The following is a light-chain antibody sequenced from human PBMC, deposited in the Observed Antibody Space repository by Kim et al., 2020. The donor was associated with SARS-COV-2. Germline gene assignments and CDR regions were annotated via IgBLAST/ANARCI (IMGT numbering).Light chain of an antibody. Sequence: QAVVTQPPSASGTPGQRVSISCSGSSSNIGSNNVNWYQQLPGTAPKLLIYSNNQRPSGVPDRFSGSKSGTSASLAISGLQSEDEADYYCAAWDDSLNAYVVFGGGTQLTVL. V-gene: IGLV1-44*01. CDR1: SSNIGSNN. J-gene: IGLJ2*01. CDR3: AAWDDSLNAYVV. CDR2: SNN.